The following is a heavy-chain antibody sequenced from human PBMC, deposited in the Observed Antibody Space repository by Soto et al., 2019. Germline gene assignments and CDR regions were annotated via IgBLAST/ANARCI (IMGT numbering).Heavy chain of an antibody. V-gene: IGHV3-23*01. CDR3: ARRSEGCSSTSCPLGGYYYYMDV. D-gene: IGHD2-2*01. Sequence: GGSLRLSCAASGFTFNNYALSWVRQAPGKGLEWISTISDSGSTYYADSVKGQVTISADKSISTAYLQWSSLKASDTAMYYCARRSEGCSSTSCPLGGYYYYMDVWGKGTTVTVSS. CDR2: ISDSGST. J-gene: IGHJ6*03. CDR1: GFTFNNYA.